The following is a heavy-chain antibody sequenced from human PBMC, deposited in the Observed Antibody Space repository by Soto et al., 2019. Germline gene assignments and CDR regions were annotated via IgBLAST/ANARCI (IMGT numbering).Heavy chain of an antibody. J-gene: IGHJ5*02. CDR1: GFTFTSYN. V-gene: IGHV3-21*02. Sequence: EVQLMESGGGLVEPGGSLRLSCTASGFTFTSYNMNWVRQAPGKGLEWVSSVTSSSSYFYYADSVKGRFTISRDNAQNLLFLKRNNLRVEDTAVYYWARDRRPGGGGGWFHPWGQGSLVTVSS. CDR2: VTSSSSYF. D-gene: IGHD3-16*01. CDR3: ARDRRPGGGGGWFHP.